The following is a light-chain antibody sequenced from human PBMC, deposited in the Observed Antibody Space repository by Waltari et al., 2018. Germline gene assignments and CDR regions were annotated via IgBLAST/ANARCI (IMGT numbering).Light chain of an antibody. CDR2: KTT. Sequence: SYELTQPPSVSVSPGQTARSTCSGDALAKQYSHWYQQRPGQAPLLLIHKTTERPSGIPERFSGSSSGTTVTLTISGVQSEDEADYYCQSADSSGSYVFASGTKVTVL. J-gene: IGLJ1*01. CDR1: ALAKQY. CDR3: QSADSSGSYV. V-gene: IGLV3-25*03.